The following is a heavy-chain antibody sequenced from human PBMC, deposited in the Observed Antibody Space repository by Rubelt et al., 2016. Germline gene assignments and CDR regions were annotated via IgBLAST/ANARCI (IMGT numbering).Heavy chain of an antibody. CDR1: GFTFGRYA. J-gene: IGHJ3*02. D-gene: IGHD5-18*01. CDR2: IGQDGSGR. Sequence: EVQLLESGGVLVQPGGSLRVSCAASGFTFGRYAMNWVRQAPGRGLEGVADIGQDGSGRSYVDLVKGRFTISSDNAKNSLYLQMNSLRAEDTAVYYCARNPRGHTYVGAFDIWGQGTMVTVSS. V-gene: IGHV3-7*01. CDR3: ARNPRGHTYVGAFDI.